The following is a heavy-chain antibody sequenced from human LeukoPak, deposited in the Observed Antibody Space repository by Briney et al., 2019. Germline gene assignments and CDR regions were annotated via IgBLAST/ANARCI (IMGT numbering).Heavy chain of an antibody. J-gene: IGHJ4*02. D-gene: IGHD3-22*01. CDR1: GFTFSSYW. Sequence: PGGSLRLFCSASGFTFSSYWMSWVRQAPGKGLEWVANLKQDGSEKYYVDSVKGRFTISRDNTKNSLYLQMSSLRAEDTVVYYCARDTYDSSGYYAHLDYWGQGTLVTVSS. CDR3: ARDTYDSSGYYAHLDY. V-gene: IGHV3-7*01. CDR2: LKQDGSEK.